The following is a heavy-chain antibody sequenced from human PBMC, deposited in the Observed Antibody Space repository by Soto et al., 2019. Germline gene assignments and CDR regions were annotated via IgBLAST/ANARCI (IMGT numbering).Heavy chain of an antibody. Sequence: PSETLSLTCTVSGGSISSSRYYWGWIRQPPGKGLEWIGRIYYSGSTYYNPSLKSRVTISVDTSKNQFSLKLSSVTAADTAVYYFSRQNGLQTGYFVYWGQGPLVTVS. V-gene: IGHV4-39*01. D-gene: IGHD1-1*01. CDR1: GGSISSSRYY. CDR2: IYYSGST. J-gene: IGHJ4*02. CDR3: SRQNGLQTGYFVY.